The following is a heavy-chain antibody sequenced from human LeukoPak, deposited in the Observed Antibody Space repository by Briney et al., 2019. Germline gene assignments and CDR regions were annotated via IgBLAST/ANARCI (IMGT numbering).Heavy chain of an antibody. CDR2: IYYSGST. Sequence: SSETLSLTCTVSGGSISGYYWTWIRQPPGKGLEWIGSIYYSGSTYYNPSLKSRVTISVDTSKNQFSLKLSSVTAADTAVYYCARDHQWLPQRLSYGMDVWGQGTTVTVSS. V-gene: IGHV4-39*07. CDR1: GGSISGYY. D-gene: IGHD6-19*01. CDR3: ARDHQWLPQRLSYGMDV. J-gene: IGHJ6*02.